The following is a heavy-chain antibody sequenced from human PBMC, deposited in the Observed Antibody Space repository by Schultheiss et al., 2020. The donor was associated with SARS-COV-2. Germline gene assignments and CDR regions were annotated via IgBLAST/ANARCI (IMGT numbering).Heavy chain of an antibody. CDR2: IYHSGST. CDR3: ARLGHYYDSSGYYPYYFDY. J-gene: IGHJ4*02. Sequence: SETLSLTCTVSGGSISSGDHYWGWIRQPPGKGLEWIGSIYHSGSTNYNPSLKSRVTISVDTSKNQFSLKLSSVTAADTAVYYCARLGHYYDSSGYYPYYFDYWGQGTLVTVSS. CDR1: GGSISSGDHY. D-gene: IGHD3-22*01. V-gene: IGHV4-39*07.